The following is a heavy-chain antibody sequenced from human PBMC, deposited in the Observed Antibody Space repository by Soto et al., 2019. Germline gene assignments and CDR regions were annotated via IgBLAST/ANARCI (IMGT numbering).Heavy chain of an antibody. CDR1: GFTFSSYA. V-gene: IGHV3-30-3*01. J-gene: IGHJ4*02. D-gene: IGHD1-1*01. CDR3: ATSLTN. CDR2: ISYDGSNK. Sequence: SLRLSCAASGFTFSSYAMHWVRQAPGKGLEWVAVISYDGSNKYYADSVKGRFTISRDNSKNTLYLQMNSLRAEDTAVYYCATSLTNWGEGTLVTVSS.